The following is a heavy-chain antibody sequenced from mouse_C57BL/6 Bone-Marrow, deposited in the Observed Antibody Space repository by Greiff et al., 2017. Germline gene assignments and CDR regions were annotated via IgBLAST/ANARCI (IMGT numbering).Heavy chain of an antibody. J-gene: IGHJ2*01. D-gene: IGHD1-1*01. CDR3: ARRLRSSLFDY. Sequence: QVQLQQSGAELVKPGASVKISCKASGYAFSSYWMNWVKQRPGKGLEWIGQIYPGDGDTNYNGKFKGKATLTVDTSSCTAYMQLSSLTSEDSAVYYWARRLRSSLFDYWGQGTTHTVSS. CDR1: GYAFSSYW. CDR2: IYPGDGDT. V-gene: IGHV1-80*01.